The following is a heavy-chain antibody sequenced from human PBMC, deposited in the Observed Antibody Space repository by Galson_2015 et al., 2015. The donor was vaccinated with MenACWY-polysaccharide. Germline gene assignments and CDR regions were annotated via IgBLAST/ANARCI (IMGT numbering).Heavy chain of an antibody. CDR3: ARIPSTVPSFGWFDP. J-gene: IGHJ5*02. CDR2: MSHSGTS. V-gene: IGHV4-31*03. D-gene: IGHD4-17*01. Sequence: TLSLTCTVFGAPINSGGHYWTWIRQHPGKGLEWIGYMSHSGTSNYNPPLKSRAVISVDMSKNQFSLSLTSVTAADTAVYYCARIPSTVPSFGWFDPWGQGTLVTVTS. CDR1: GAPINSGGHY.